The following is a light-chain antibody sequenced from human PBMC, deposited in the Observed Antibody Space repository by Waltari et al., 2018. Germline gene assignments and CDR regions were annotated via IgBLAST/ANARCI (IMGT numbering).Light chain of an antibody. Sequence: QSVLTQPPSVSGAPGQRVTISCTGSSSHIGAGYHVHWYQHLPGTAPKLLIYGNSNRPSGVPDRFSGSKSGTSASLAITGLQAEDEADYYCQSYDSSLSAHVIFGGGTKLTVL. CDR3: QSYDSSLSAHVI. CDR2: GNS. J-gene: IGLJ2*01. CDR1: SSHIGAGYH. V-gene: IGLV1-40*01.